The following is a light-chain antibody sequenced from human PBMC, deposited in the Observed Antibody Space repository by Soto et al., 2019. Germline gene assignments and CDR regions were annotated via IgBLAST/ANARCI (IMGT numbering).Light chain of an antibody. V-gene: IGKV3-15*01. J-gene: IGKJ3*01. CDR1: QSISSN. CDR2: GAS. Sequence: DIVMTQSPATLSVSPGERATLSCRASQSISSNLAWYQQKPGQAPRLLIYGASTRATGIPATFSGSGSGTEFTLTISSLQSEDFAVYYCQQYNNWPFTFGPGTKVDIK. CDR3: QQYNNWPFT.